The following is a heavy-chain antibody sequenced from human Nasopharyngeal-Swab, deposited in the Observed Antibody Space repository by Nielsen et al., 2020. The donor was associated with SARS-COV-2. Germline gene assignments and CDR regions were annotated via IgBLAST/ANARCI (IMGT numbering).Heavy chain of an antibody. J-gene: IGHJ6*03. D-gene: IGHD5-24*01. V-gene: IGHV3-30*02. CDR1: GFTFSSYG. Sequence: GESLKISCAASGFTFSSYGMHWVRQAHGKGLEWVAFIRYDGSNKYYADSVKGRFTISRDNSKNTLYLQMNSLRAEDTAVYYCAKGVGSRDGYFGLGYYYMDVWGKGTTVTVSS. CDR3: AKGVGSRDGYFGLGYYYMDV. CDR2: IRYDGSNK.